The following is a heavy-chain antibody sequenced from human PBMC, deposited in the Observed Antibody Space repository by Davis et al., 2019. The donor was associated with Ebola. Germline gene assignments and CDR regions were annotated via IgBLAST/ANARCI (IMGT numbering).Heavy chain of an antibody. Sequence: ASVKVSCKASGYTFTSYGISWVRQAPGQGLEWMGWISAYNGNTNYAQKLQGRVTMTTDTSTSTAYMELRSLRSDDTAVYYCARDRGGRITIFGVVIPYFDYWGQGTLVTVSS. CDR2: ISAYNGNT. V-gene: IGHV1-18*04. CDR3: ARDRGGRITIFGVVIPYFDY. D-gene: IGHD3-3*01. J-gene: IGHJ4*02. CDR1: GYTFTSYG.